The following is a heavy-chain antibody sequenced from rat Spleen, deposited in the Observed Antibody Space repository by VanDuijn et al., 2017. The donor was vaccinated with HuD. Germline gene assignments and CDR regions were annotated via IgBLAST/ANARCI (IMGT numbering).Heavy chain of an antibody. CDR1: GFTFSNYY. CDR3: VRQGYLRDWYFDF. Sequence: EVQLVESGGGLVQPGRSMKLSCAASGFTFSNYYMAWVRQAPTKGLEWVASINTGGGNTYYRDSVKGLTISRDNVKSTLYLELDSLRSEDMATYYCVRQGYLRDWYFDFWGPGTMVTVSS. D-gene: IGHD2-5*01. J-gene: IGHJ1*01. V-gene: IGHV5-25*01. CDR2: INTGGGNT.